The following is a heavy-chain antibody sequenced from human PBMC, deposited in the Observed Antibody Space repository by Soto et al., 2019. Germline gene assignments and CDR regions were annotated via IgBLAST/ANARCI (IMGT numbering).Heavy chain of an antibody. CDR3: AVYGYGVSAAAY. CDR2: INQDGSER. V-gene: IGHV3-7*03. J-gene: IGHJ4*02. Sequence: GGTLSLSCAGSGLSFRNDWLSWVRQAPGKGLEWVANINQDGSERYYVDSVRSRFTISRDNVENSLYLQLNSLRPEDTAVYYCAVYGYGVSAAAYWGQGTLVTVSS. CDR1: GLSFRNDW. D-gene: IGHD4-17*01.